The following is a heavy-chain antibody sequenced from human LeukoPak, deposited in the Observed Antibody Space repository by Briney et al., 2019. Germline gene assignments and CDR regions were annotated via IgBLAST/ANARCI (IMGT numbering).Heavy chain of an antibody. V-gene: IGHV3-23*01. J-gene: IGHJ4*02. Sequence: GGSLRLSCAASGFTFSSYAMSWVRQAPGKGLEWVSAISCSGGSTYYADSVKGRFTISRDNSKNTLYLQMNSLRAEDTAVYYCAKRSSSGYYSYYFDYWGQGTLVTVSS. CDR2: ISCSGGST. CDR1: GFTFSSYA. CDR3: AKRSSSGYYSYYFDY. D-gene: IGHD3-22*01.